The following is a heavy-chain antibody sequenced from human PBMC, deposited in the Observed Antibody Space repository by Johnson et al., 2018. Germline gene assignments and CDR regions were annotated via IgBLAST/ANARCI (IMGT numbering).Heavy chain of an antibody. V-gene: IGHV3-9*01. CDR1: GFTFDDYA. Sequence: EVQLLETGGGLVQXGRSXRLXCAASGFTFDDYAMHWVRQAPGKGLEWVSGVSWKSGSIGYADSVKGRFTISRDNAKNSLYLQMNSLRAEDTALYYCAKGGWELLKTYFQHWGQGTLVTVSS. D-gene: IGHD1-26*01. CDR3: AKGGWELLKTYFQH. CDR2: VSWKSGSI. J-gene: IGHJ1*01.